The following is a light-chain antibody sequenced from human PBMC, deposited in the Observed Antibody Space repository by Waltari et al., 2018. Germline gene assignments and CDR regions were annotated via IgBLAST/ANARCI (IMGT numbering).Light chain of an antibody. CDR1: QGISTF. J-gene: IGKJ4*01. V-gene: IGKV1-16*02. Sequence: DIQMTQSPSSLSASVGDRVTITCRASQGISTFLAWFQQQPGKAPKSLNYAASSLQSGVPSKFSGSGSGTDFTLTISSLQPEDFATYYCQQYSSNPLTFGGGTKVEIK. CDR2: AAS. CDR3: QQYSSNPLT.